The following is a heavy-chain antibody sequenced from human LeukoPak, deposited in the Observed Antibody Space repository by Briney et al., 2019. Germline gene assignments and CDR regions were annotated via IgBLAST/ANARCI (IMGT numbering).Heavy chain of an antibody. Sequence: SETLSLTCAVYGGSFSGYYWSWIRQPPGKGLEWIGEINHSGSTNYNPSLKSRVTISVDTSKNQFSLKLSSVTAADTAVHYCARGTGTTMGIDYWGQGTLVTVSS. D-gene: IGHD1-1*01. CDR3: ARGTGTTMGIDY. CDR2: INHSGST. J-gene: IGHJ4*02. CDR1: GGSFSGYY. V-gene: IGHV4-34*01.